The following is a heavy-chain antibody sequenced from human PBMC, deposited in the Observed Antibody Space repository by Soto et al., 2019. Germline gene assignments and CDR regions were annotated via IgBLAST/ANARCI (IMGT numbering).Heavy chain of an antibody. CDR2: IIPFFDAP. J-gene: IGHJ4*02. V-gene: IGHV1-69*06. D-gene: IGHD3-10*01. CDR3: ARGLSADY. CDR1: GGTISSYA. Sequence: QVQLVQSGAEVTNPGSSVKVSCKASGGTISSYAINWVRQAPGQGLEWMVAIIPFFDAPKFAQKFQVRVTITADKSTDTAYIELSSLRSEDTAIYYCARGLSADYWGQGTLVTVSS.